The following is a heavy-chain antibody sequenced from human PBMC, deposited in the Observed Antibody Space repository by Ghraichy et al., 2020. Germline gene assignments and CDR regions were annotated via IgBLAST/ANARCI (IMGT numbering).Heavy chain of an antibody. J-gene: IGHJ4*02. CDR3: ARDTCINGVCYTQFDS. CDR2: IGREGRST. D-gene: IGHD2-8*01. Sequence: GSLRLSCAASGFTFSSYWMHWVRQGPGEGLVWVSRIGREGRSTDYADSVKGRFTISRDNAKNTLYLQMNNLRTEDTAVYYCARDTCINGVCYTQFDSWGQGTLVTVSS. V-gene: IGHV3-74*01. CDR1: GFTFSSYW.